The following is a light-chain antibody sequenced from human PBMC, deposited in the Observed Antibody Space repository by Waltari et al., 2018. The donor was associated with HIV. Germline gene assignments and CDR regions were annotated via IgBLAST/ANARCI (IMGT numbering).Light chain of an antibody. CDR1: SSDVGAYDY. J-gene: IGLJ1*01. V-gene: IGLV2-14*03. CDR2: DVY. Sequence: QSALTQPASVSGSPGQSITISCTRTSSDVGAYDYVALYQQHPGKVPQLLIYDVYNRPSRISNRFSGSKSGNTASLTISGLQDEDEAHYYCASFTSGRLNVFGTGTKVTVL. CDR3: ASFTSGRLNV.